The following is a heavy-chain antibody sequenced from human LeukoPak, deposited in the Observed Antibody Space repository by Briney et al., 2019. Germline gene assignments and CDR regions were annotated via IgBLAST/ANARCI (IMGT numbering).Heavy chain of an antibody. CDR2: IYYSGST. D-gene: IGHD6-19*01. CDR3: ARIFSSGWFYYDY. V-gene: IGHV4-59*08. CDR1: GGSISSYY. Sequence: SETLSLTCTVSGGSISSYYWSWIRQPPGKGLEWIGYIYYSGSTNYNPSLKSRVTISVDTSKNQFSLKLSSVTAADTAVYYCARIFSSGWFYYDYWGQGTLVTVSS. J-gene: IGHJ4*02.